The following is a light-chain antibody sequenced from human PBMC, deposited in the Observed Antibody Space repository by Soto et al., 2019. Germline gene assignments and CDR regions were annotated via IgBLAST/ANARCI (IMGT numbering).Light chain of an antibody. CDR2: EVS. Sequence: QSALTQPPSASGSPGQSVNISCTGTSSDVGGYNYVSWYQQHPGKAPKLMIYEVSNRPSGVSNRFSGSKSGNTASLTISGLQAEDEADYYCSSYTSRNTLDYVFGTGTKVTV. V-gene: IGLV2-14*01. CDR1: SSDVGGYNY. J-gene: IGLJ1*01. CDR3: SSYTSRNTLDYV.